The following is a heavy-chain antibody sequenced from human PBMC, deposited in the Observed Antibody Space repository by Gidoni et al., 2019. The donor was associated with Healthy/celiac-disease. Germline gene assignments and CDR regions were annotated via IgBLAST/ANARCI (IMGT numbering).Heavy chain of an antibody. D-gene: IGHD3-10*01. CDR3: ARDLKGYYYGSGSYSPPFYYYYGMDV. CDR2: IYYGGNT. CDR1: GGSISSSSYY. V-gene: IGHV4-39*07. J-gene: IGHJ6*02. Sequence: QLQLQESGPGLVKHSETLSLICTVPGGSISSSSYYWGWSRKPPGKGLEWIGSIYYGGNTYYHPSLKSRVTISVATSKNQFSLKLSSGTAADTAVYSCARDLKGYYYGSGSYSPPFYYYYGMDVWGQGTTVTVSS.